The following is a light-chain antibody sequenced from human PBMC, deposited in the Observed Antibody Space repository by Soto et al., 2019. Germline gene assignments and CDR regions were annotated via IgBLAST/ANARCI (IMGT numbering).Light chain of an antibody. Sequence: QSVLTQPASLSGAPGQSITIPCVGTSGDIGDYNYVSWYQQHPGKVPKVITYDVSNRPSGVSYRFSGTKSGNTASLTVSGLQAEDEADYYCCSYTRSGTLIFGTGTKVTVL. CDR3: CSYTRSGTLI. CDR2: DVS. V-gene: IGLV2-14*01. J-gene: IGLJ1*01. CDR1: SGDIGDYNY.